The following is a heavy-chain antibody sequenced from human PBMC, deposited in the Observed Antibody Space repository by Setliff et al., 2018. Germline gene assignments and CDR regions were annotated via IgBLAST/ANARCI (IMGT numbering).Heavy chain of an antibody. CDR2: IYHSGST. CDR3: AKDPSYSGSYDYLDY. J-gene: IGHJ4*02. Sequence: KTSETLSLTCTVSGYSISSGYYWGWIRQPPGKGLEWIGSIYHSGSTYYNPSLKSRVTISVDTSKNQFSLKLSSVTAADTVVYYCAKDPSYSGSYDYLDYWGQGTLVTVSS. V-gene: IGHV4-38-2*02. CDR1: GYSISSGYY. D-gene: IGHD1-26*01.